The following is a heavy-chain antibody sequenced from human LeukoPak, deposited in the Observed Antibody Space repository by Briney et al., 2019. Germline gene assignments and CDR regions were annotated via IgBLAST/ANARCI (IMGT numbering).Heavy chain of an antibody. CDR2: MNPNSGNT. Sequence: ASVKVSCKASGYTFTSYDINWVRQATGRGLEWMGWMNPNSGNTGYAQKFQGRVTMTRNTSISTAYMELSSLRSEDTAVYYCARGYHYGSGSYPRDYWGQGTLVTVSS. D-gene: IGHD3-10*01. CDR1: GYTFTSYD. CDR3: ARGYHYGSGSYPRDY. J-gene: IGHJ4*02. V-gene: IGHV1-8*01.